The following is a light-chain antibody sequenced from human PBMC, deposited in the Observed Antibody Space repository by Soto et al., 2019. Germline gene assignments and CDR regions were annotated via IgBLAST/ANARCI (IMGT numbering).Light chain of an antibody. Sequence: DIQMTQSPSSLSASVGDRVTITCRASQSISSYLNWYQQKPGKAPKLLIYAASSLQSGVPSRFSASGYGADFTLTISRLEPEDFAVYFCQQYGRPPKTFGLGTKVDIK. J-gene: IGKJ1*01. CDR2: AAS. CDR1: QSISSY. CDR3: QQYGRPPKT. V-gene: IGKV1-39*01.